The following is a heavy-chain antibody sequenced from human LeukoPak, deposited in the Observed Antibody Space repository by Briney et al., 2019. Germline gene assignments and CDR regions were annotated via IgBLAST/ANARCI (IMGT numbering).Heavy chain of an antibody. V-gene: IGHV4-59*01. D-gene: IGHD3-22*01. Sequence: TSETLSLTCTVSGGSISSYYWSWIRQPPGKGLEWIGYIYYSGSTNYNPSPKSRVTISVDTSKNQFSLKLSFVTAADTAVYYCAREERAGYDSSGYYYYGREFDPWGQGTLVTVSS. J-gene: IGHJ5*02. CDR1: GGSISSYY. CDR2: IYYSGST. CDR3: AREERAGYDSSGYYYYGREFDP.